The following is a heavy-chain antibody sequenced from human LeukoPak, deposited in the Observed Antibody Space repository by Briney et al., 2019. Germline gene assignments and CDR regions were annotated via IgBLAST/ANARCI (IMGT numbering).Heavy chain of an antibody. D-gene: IGHD6-19*01. Sequence: GGSLRLSCSASGLTFSLYSMHWVRQAPGKGLEYVSGISTNGGSTYYADSVKGRFTISRDSSKNTLFLQMSSLRPEDTAVYYCVRYSSGLDYWGQGTLVTVSS. J-gene: IGHJ4*02. V-gene: IGHV3-64D*06. CDR2: ISTNGGST. CDR3: VRYSSGLDY. CDR1: GLTFSLYS.